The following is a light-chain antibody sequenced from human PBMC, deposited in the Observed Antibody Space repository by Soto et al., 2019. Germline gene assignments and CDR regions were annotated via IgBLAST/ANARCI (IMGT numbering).Light chain of an antibody. J-gene: IGKJ2*01. Sequence: DIQMTQSPSSLSASVGDRVTITCRASQSISSYLNWYQQKPGKAPKLLIYAASSLQSGVPSRFSGSGSGTHFTLTISSLQPEDFATYYCQQSYSTPYTFGQGTKREIK. V-gene: IGKV1-39*01. CDR2: AAS. CDR3: QQSYSTPYT. CDR1: QSISSY.